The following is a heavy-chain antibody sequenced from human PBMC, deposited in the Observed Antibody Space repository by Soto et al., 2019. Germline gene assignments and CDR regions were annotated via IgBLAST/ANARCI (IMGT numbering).Heavy chain of an antibody. V-gene: IGHV3-21*01. J-gene: IGHJ4*02. Sequence: GGSLRLSCEGSGFTFSSYSMNWVRQALGKGLEWVSSISGSGSYIYYADSVKGRFTISRDNAKNSLYLQMTSLRDEDTALYYCARDRQSTPWYAADYWGQGSLVTVSS. D-gene: IGHD6-13*01. CDR3: ARDRQSTPWYAADY. CDR1: GFTFSSYS. CDR2: ISGSGSYI.